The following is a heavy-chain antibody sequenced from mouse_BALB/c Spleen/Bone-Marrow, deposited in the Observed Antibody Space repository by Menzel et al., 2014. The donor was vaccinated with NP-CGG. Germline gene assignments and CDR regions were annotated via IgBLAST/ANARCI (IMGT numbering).Heavy chain of an antibody. Sequence: VQLQQSGAELMKPGASVKISCKATGYTFSSYWIEWVKQRPGHGLEWIGEILPGRGSTNYNEKFKGKATFTSDTSSNTAYMQLSSLTSEDSAVYYCARWDTMAMDYWGQGTSVTVSS. CDR2: ILPGRGST. V-gene: IGHV1-9*01. CDR3: ARWDTMAMDY. D-gene: IGHD1-1*02. J-gene: IGHJ4*01. CDR1: GYTFSSYW.